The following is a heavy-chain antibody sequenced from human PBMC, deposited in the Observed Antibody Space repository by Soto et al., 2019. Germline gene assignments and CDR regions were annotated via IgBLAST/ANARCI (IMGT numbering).Heavy chain of an antibody. D-gene: IGHD3-22*01. CDR3: ARGWGYDSNDYYYAY. Sequence: QVQLVQSGAEVRKPGSSVKVSCKASGGTFSRHAISWVRQAPGQGLAWMGGIIPIFGTANHAQKFQGRVTIIADESTSTVDMELSSLRSEDTAMYYCARGWGYDSNDYYYAYWGQGTLVIVSS. CDR2: IIPIFGTA. J-gene: IGHJ4*02. CDR1: GGTFSRHA. V-gene: IGHV1-69*01.